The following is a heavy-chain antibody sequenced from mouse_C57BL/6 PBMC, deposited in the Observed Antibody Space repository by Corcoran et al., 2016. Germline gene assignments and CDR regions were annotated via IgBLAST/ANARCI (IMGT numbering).Heavy chain of an antibody. V-gene: IGHV1-26*01. J-gene: IGHJ2*01. CDR3: ARENDDDDDY. CDR1: GYTFTDYY. CDR2: LNPNNGGT. D-gene: IGHD2-3*01. Sequence: EVQLQQSGPELVKPGASVKISCKASGYTFTDYYMNWVKQSHGKSLEWIGDLNPNNGGTSYNQKFKGKATLTVDKSSSTAYLELRSLTSEDSAVYYCARENDDDDDYGGQGTNLTVSS.